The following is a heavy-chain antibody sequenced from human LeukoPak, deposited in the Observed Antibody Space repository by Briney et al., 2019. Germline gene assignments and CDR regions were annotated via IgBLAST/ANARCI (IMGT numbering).Heavy chain of an antibody. CDR1: GGTFSSYA. Sequence: ASVKVSCKASGGTFSSYAISWVRQAPGQGLEWMGWISAYNGNTNYAQKLQGRVTMTTDTSTSTAYMELRSLRSDDTAVYYCARGGAYSGYGSHDSWGQGTLVTVSS. J-gene: IGHJ4*02. D-gene: IGHD5-12*01. CDR3: ARGGAYSGYGSHDS. V-gene: IGHV1-18*01. CDR2: ISAYNGNT.